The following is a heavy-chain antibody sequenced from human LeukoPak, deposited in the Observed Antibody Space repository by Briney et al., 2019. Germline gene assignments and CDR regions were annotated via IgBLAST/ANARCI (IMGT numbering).Heavy chain of an antibody. CDR3: ARHKMPRVAGTFGY. V-gene: IGHV5-51*01. D-gene: IGHD6-19*01. Sequence: KGGESLKISCKGSGYSFNSYWIGWVRQMPGKGLEWMGIIYPGDSDTRYSPSFQGQVTISADKSISTAYLQWGSLKASDTAMYYCARHKMPRVAGTFGYWGQGTLVTVSS. CDR1: GYSFNSYW. CDR2: IYPGDSDT. J-gene: IGHJ4*02.